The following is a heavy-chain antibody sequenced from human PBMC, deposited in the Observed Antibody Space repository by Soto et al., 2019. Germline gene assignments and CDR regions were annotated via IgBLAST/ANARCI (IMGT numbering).Heavy chain of an antibody. V-gene: IGHV6-1*01. CDR3: ARGGKIAAAGIDY. J-gene: IGHJ4*02. Sequence: TLSLTCAISGDSVSSNRATWNWIRQSPSRGLEWLGRTYYWSRWYNDYAASVKSRISINPDTSKNQLSLQLNSVTPEDTAVYFCARGGKIAAAGIDYCGQRILVTVSS. D-gene: IGHD6-13*01. CDR1: GDSVSSNRAT. CDR2: TYYWSRWYN.